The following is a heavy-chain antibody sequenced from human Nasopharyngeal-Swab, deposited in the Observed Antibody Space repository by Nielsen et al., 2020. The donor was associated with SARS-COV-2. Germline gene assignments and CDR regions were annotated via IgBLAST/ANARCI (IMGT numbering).Heavy chain of an antibody. D-gene: IGHD3-22*01. CDR3: AREGPDYYDSSGYYNWFDP. J-gene: IGHJ5*02. V-gene: IGHV4-30-4*01. CDR2: IYYSGST. Sequence: SETLSLTCTVSGGSISSGDYYWRWIRQPPGKGLEWIGCIYYSGSTYYNPSLKSRVTISVDTSKNQFSLKLSSVTAADTAVYYCAREGPDYYDSSGYYNWFDPWGQGTLVTVSS. CDR1: GGSISSGDYY.